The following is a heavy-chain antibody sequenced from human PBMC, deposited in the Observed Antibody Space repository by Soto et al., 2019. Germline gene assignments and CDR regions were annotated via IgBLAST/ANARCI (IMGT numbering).Heavy chain of an antibody. CDR3: ARVPGP. CDR2: IYNSGRT. V-gene: IGHV4-30-2*01. J-gene: IGHJ5*02. Sequence: PSETLSRTCAVSGGSISSGGYSWSWNRQPPGNGMEWIGYIYNSGRTYYNPSLKSRVTISVDRSNNQFSLKLRSVPVADAAVYPCARVPGPWGQGTLVTVSS. CDR1: GGSISSGGYS.